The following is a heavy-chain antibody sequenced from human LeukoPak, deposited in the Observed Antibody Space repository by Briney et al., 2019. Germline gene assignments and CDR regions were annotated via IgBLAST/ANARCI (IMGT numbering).Heavy chain of an antibody. CDR3: ARDRDGIDY. Sequence: GGSLRLSCAASGFTFSNYAMSWVRQAPGKGLEWVANIKQDGSEKYYVDSVKGRFTISRDNAKNSLYLQMNSLRAEDTAVYYCARDRDGIDYWGQGTLVTVSS. CDR2: IKQDGSEK. J-gene: IGHJ4*02. CDR1: GFTFSNYA. V-gene: IGHV3-7*01.